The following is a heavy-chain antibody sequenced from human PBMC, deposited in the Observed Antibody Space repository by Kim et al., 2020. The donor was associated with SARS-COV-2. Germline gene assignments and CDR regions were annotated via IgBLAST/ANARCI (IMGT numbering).Heavy chain of an antibody. V-gene: IGHV4-59*08. D-gene: IGHD3-22*01. J-gene: IGHJ4*02. CDR3: ARRDSSNWYFDY. Sequence: HNPSLKSRVTISVDTSKKQFTLKMSSLTAADTAVYYCARRDSSNWYFDYWGLGTLVTVSS.